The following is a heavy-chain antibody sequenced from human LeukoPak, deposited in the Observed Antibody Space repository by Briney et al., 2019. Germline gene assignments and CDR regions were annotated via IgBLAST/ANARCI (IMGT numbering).Heavy chain of an antibody. Sequence: VASVKVSCKASGYTFTSYGISWVRQAPGQGLEWMGWISAYNGNTNYAQKLQGRVTMTTDTSTSTAYMELRSLRSDDTAVYYCARAIWAPMGYYYYYMDVWGKGTTVTVSS. J-gene: IGHJ6*03. V-gene: IGHV1-18*01. D-gene: IGHD3-16*01. CDR2: ISAYNGNT. CDR1: GYTFTSYG. CDR3: ARAIWAPMGYYYYYMDV.